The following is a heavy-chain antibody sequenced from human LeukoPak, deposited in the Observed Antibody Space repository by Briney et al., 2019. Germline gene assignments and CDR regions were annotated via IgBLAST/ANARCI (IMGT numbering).Heavy chain of an antibody. CDR1: GYTFTGYY. CDR3: ARSSIAVAGTIGY. D-gene: IGHD6-19*01. V-gene: IGHV1-2*02. CDR2: ISPNSGGT. Sequence: GASVKVSCKASGYTFTGYYMHWVRQAPGQGLEWMGWISPNSGGTNYAQKFQGRVTMTRDTSISTAYMELSRLRSDDTAVYYCARSSIAVAGTIGYWGQGTLVTVSS. J-gene: IGHJ4*02.